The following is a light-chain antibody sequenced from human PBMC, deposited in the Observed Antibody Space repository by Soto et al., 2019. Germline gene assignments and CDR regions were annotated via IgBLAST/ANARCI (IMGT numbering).Light chain of an antibody. V-gene: IGKV3-15*01. Sequence: SPATLSLSPGEGSTLSCRASQSVSSNLAWYQQKPGQAPRLLIYGASTRATGAPDRFAGRGSGTEITLSISSLQSEDFAIYSSQQYNKKPPITFGQGTRWRL. CDR2: GAS. J-gene: IGKJ5*01. CDR3: QQYNKKPPIT. CDR1: QSVSSN.